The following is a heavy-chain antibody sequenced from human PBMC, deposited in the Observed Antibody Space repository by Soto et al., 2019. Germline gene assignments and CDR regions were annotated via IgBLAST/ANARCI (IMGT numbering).Heavy chain of an antibody. CDR1: GYSFPPHW. CDR3: ARGATGGTTTGFFDY. V-gene: IGHV5-51*01. Sequence: EVQLVQSGAEVTEPGESLQISCKGSGYSFPPHWIGWVRQMPGTGLGGLGTIYPGASDTSYSPSFQGQVTISVDKSSNTADLQWSTLKASDTAMYYCARGATGGTTTGFFDYWGQGTLVTVSS. CDR2: IYPGASDT. D-gene: IGHD1-26*01. J-gene: IGHJ4*02.